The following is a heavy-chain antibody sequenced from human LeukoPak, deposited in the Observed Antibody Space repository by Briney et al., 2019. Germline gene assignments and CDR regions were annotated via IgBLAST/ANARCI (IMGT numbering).Heavy chain of an antibody. D-gene: IGHD6-19*01. CDR2: IYHSGST. CDR1: GYSISSGYY. V-gene: IGHV4-38-2*02. CDR3: ARGGSGWYSDS. J-gene: IGHJ4*02. Sequence: PSETLSLTCTVSGYSISSGYYWGWIRQSPGKGLEWIGSIYHSGSTNYNPSLKSRVTMSVDTSKNQFSLKLSSVTAADTAVYYCARGGSGWYSDSWGQGTLVTVSS.